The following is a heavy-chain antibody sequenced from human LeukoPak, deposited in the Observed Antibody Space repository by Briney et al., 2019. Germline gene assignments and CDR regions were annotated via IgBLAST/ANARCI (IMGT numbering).Heavy chain of an antibody. D-gene: IGHD3-10*01. CDR1: GGSISSGDYY. CDR3: ARSFGELLYRFDP. J-gene: IGHJ5*02. Sequence: SETLSLTCTVSGGSISSGDYYWSWIRQPPGKGLEWIGYIYYSGSTYYNPSLKSRVTISVDTSKNQFSLKLSSVTATDTAVYYCARSFGELLYRFDPWGQGTLVTVSS. CDR2: IYYSGST. V-gene: IGHV4-30-4*01.